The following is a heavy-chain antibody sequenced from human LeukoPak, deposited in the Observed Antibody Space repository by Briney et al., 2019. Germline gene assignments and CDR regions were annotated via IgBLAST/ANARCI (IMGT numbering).Heavy chain of an antibody. V-gene: IGHV3-23*01. D-gene: IGHD6-6*01. CDR2: FTGSGVST. Sequence: QPGGSLRLSCAASGFTFSNYAMSWVRQAPGQGLEWVSGFTGSGVSTYYADSVKGRFSVSRDNTKNTLYMHMNSLRVEDTAVYYCAKGGPRSSFDYWGQGTLVTGSS. CDR1: GFTFSNYA. J-gene: IGHJ4*02. CDR3: AKGGPRSSFDY.